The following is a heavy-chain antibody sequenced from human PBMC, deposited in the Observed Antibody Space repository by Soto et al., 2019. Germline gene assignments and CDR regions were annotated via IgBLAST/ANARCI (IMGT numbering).Heavy chain of an antibody. CDR1: GYPISSGSY. V-gene: IGHV4-38-2*02. CDR3: ARVHVMVVAGSTFDY. Sequence: SETLSLTCTVSGYPISSGSYWAWIRQPPGKGPEWIASIYHGGTTFDNPSLKSRITISVDTSNNQFSLKLTSVTAADTAVYYCARVHVMVVAGSTFDYWGDGTLVTVSS. CDR2: IYHGGTT. D-gene: IGHD6-19*01. J-gene: IGHJ4*01.